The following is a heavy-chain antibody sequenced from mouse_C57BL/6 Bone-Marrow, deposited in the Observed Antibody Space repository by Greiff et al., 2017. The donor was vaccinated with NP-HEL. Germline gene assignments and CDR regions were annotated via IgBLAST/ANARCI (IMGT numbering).Heavy chain of an antibody. CDR2: IWRGGST. J-gene: IGHJ1*03. D-gene: IGHD1-1*01. Sequence: QVQLQQSGPGLVQPSQSLSITCTVSGFSLTSYGVHWVRQSPGKGLEWLGVIWRGGSTDYNAAFMSRLSITKDNSKSQVFFKMKSLQADDTAIYYCAKNKPGSSYMGYFDVWGTGTTVTVSS. V-gene: IGHV2-5*01. CDR3: AKNKPGSSYMGYFDV. CDR1: GFSLTSYG.